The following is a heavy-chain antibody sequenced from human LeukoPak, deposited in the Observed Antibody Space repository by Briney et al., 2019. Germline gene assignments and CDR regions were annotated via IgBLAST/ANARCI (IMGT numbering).Heavy chain of an antibody. CDR3: ARRYSTSPWYPGS. J-gene: IGHJ5*02. CDR2: IGHHGSP. CDR1: GGSISSSSYY. Sequence: SETLSLTCTVSGGSISSSSYYWGWIRQPPGKGLEWIGEIGHHGSPNYNSSLKSRVTISLDTSKNQFSLNLNSVTAADTAVYYCARRYSTSPWYPGSWGQGTLVTVSS. D-gene: IGHD2-2*01. V-gene: IGHV4-39*07.